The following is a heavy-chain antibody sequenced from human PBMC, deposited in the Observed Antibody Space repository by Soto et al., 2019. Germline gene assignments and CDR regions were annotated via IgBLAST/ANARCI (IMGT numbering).Heavy chain of an antibody. CDR1: GHTLTTYY. CDR3: ARLATAPPPYSFDY. J-gene: IGHJ4*02. CDR2: IDPSGRVT. V-gene: IGHV1-46*01. Sequence: QVQLVQSGADVKEPGASVKVSCKASGHTLTTYYVHWVRQAPGQGLEWMGVIDPSGRVTAYAQNFQGRVIMTMDTSTTTVYMELSSLRSEDTAVYYCARLATAPPPYSFDYWGQGTLVTVS.